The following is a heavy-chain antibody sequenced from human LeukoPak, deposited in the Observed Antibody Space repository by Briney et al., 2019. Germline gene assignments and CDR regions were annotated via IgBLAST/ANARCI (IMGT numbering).Heavy chain of an antibody. Sequence: PSGTLSLTCAVSGGSISSSNWWSWVRQPPGKGLEWIGEIYHSGSTNYNPSLKSRVTISVDKSKNQFSLKLSSVTAADTAVYYCARLVVPAAMRNWFDPWGQGTLVTVSS. D-gene: IGHD2-2*01. CDR2: IYHSGST. V-gene: IGHV4-4*02. J-gene: IGHJ5*02. CDR1: GGSISSSNW. CDR3: ARLVVPAAMRNWFDP.